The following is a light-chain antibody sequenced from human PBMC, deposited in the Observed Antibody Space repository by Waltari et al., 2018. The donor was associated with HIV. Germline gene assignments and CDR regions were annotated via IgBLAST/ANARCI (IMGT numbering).Light chain of an antibody. CDR2: GAS. Sequence: MMQSPDILPVSPGEGVTLTCRASQSVNTNVAWYQQRPGQAPRLLIYGASTRAAGFPARFSGGGSGTEFTRTISSLQSEDFALYFCHQYNNWPYTFGQGTKLDIK. CDR1: QSVNTN. CDR3: HQYNNWPYT. V-gene: IGKV3-15*01. J-gene: IGKJ2*01.